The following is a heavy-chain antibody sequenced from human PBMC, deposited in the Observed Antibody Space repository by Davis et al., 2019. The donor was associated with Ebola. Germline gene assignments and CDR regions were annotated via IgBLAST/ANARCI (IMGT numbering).Heavy chain of an antibody. Sequence: ASVKVSCKTSGYTFTSYGISWLRQAPGQGLEWMGWISAYNGQIKYAQKFEGRVTMTTDTSTNTGYMELRSLKSDDTAMYYCARDSFIAAAGTPDYWGQGTLVTVSS. CDR2: ISAYNGQI. D-gene: IGHD6-13*01. CDR1: GYTFTSYG. CDR3: ARDSFIAAAGTPDY. V-gene: IGHV1-18*01. J-gene: IGHJ4*02.